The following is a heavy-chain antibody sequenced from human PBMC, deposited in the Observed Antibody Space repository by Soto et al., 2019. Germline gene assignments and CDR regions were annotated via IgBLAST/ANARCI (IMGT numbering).Heavy chain of an antibody. J-gene: IGHJ3*02. V-gene: IGHV4-59*01. CDR3: ASRPRVGATRGAFDI. CDR2: IYYSGST. CDR1: GGSISSYY. Sequence: ETLSLTCTVSGGSISSYYWSWIRQPPGKGLEWIGYIYYSGSTNYNPSLKSRVTISVDTSKNQFSLKLSSVTAADTAVYYCASRPRVGATRGAFDIWGQGTMVTVSS. D-gene: IGHD1-26*01.